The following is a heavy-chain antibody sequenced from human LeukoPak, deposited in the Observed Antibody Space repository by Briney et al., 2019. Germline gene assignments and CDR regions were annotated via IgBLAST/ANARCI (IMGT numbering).Heavy chain of an antibody. CDR1: GFTFSTYA. Sequence: GGSLRLSCAASGFTFSTYALNWVRQAPGKGLEWISYISGSTTFIFYADSVKGRFTVSRDNAKNSLYLQMNSLRAEDTAIYYCVRDSNWAFDYWGQGTLVTVSS. J-gene: IGHJ4*02. V-gene: IGHV3-21*05. CDR3: VRDSNWAFDY. D-gene: IGHD7-27*01. CDR2: ISGSTTFI.